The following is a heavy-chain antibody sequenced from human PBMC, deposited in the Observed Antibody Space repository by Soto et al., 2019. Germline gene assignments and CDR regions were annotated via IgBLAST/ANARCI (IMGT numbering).Heavy chain of an antibody. D-gene: IGHD6-13*01. CDR1: GGSISSSSYY. Sequence: SETLSLTCTVSGGSISSSSYYWGWIRQPPGEGLEWIGFIYHSGNTYYNPSLRSRVTISVDTSKNQFSLRLSSLTAADTAVYYCARRRIAAAGSGPYFDFWGQGTLVTVSS. V-gene: IGHV4-39*01. J-gene: IGHJ4*02. CDR2: IYHSGNT. CDR3: ARRRIAAAGSGPYFDF.